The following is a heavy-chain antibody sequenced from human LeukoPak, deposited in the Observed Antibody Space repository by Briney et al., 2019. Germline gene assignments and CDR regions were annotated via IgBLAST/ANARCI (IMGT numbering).Heavy chain of an antibody. D-gene: IGHD6-19*01. CDR1: GGSISNYY. Sequence: PSETLSLTCTVSGGSISNYYWSWIRQPPGTGLEWIGYIYYSGSTNYNPSLKSRVTISVDTSKNQFSLKLTSVTAADTAVYYCARHEKSSGWYYDYWGQGTLVTVSS. CDR3: ARHEKSSGWYYDY. J-gene: IGHJ4*02. V-gene: IGHV4-59*08. CDR2: IYYSGST.